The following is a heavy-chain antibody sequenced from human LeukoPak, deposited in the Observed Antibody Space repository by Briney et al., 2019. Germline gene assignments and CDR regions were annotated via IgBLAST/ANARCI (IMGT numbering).Heavy chain of an antibody. D-gene: IGHD3-10*01. J-gene: IGHJ6*03. Sequence: SETLSLTCTVSGGSITSYYWSWIRQPPGKGLQWIGCIHYSGSTNYNPSLKSRVTISVDTSKNQFSLKLSSVTAADTAVYYCARTTMVRGTYYMDVWGKGTTVTISS. CDR2: IHYSGST. CDR1: GGSITSYY. V-gene: IGHV4-59*01. CDR3: ARTTMVRGTYYMDV.